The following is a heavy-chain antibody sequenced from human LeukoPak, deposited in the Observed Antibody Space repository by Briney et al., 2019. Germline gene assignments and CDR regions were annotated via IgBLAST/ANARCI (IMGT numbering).Heavy chain of an antibody. CDR2: ISSSSSTI. V-gene: IGHV3-48*04. CDR3: ARTGYVWGSYRWERFDY. CDR1: GFTFSSYS. D-gene: IGHD3-16*02. Sequence: GGSLRLSCAASGFTFSSYSMNWVRQAPGKGLEWVSYISSSSSTIYYADSVKGRFTISRDNAKNSLYLQMNSLRAEDTAVYYCARTGYVWGSYRWERFDYWGQGTLVTVSS. J-gene: IGHJ4*02.